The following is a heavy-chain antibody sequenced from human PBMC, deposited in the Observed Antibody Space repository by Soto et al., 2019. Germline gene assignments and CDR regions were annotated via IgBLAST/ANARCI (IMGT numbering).Heavy chain of an antibody. V-gene: IGHV3-23*01. CDR3: AKSEDIVVASPFDY. CDR2: ISGSGGNT. CDR1: GFTFSTYA. J-gene: IGHJ4*02. Sequence: GGSLRLSCAASGFTFSTYAMTWVRQAPGKGLDWVSTISGSGGNTYYADSVKGRFTISRDNSKNTLYLQMNSLRAEDTAVYYCAKSEDIVVASPFDYWGQGTLVTVSS. D-gene: IGHD2-15*01.